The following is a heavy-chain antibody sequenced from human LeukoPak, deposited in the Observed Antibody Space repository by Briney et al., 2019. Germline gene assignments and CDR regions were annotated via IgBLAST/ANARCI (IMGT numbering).Heavy chain of an antibody. CDR3: ARHVRGVIDY. D-gene: IGHD3-10*02. CDR1: GYSIGSGYY. J-gene: IGHJ4*02. CDR2: IYHSGST. Sequence: PSETLSLTCAVSGYSIGSGYYWGWIRQPPGKGLEWIGSIYHSGSTYYNPSLKSRVTISVDTSKNQFSLKLSSVTAADTAVYYCARHVRGVIDYWGQGTLVTVSS. V-gene: IGHV4-38-2*01.